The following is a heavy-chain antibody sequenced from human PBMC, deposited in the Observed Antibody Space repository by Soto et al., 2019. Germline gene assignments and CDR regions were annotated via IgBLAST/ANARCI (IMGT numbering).Heavy chain of an antibody. J-gene: IGHJ5*02. Sequence: SETLSLTCAVYGGSFSGYYWSWIRQPPGKGLEWIGEINHSGSTNYNPSLKSRVTISVDTSKNQFSLKLSSVTAADTAVYYCARGKKWQPRGAWFDPWGQGTLVTVSS. CDR3: ARGKKWQPRGAWFDP. V-gene: IGHV4-34*01. CDR2: INHSGST. CDR1: GGSFSGYY. D-gene: IGHD1-26*01.